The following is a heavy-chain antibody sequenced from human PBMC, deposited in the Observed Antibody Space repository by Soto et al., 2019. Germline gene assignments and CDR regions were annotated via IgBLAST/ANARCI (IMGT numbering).Heavy chain of an antibody. CDR3: ARSFGWYAIDH. J-gene: IGHJ4*02. V-gene: IGHV4-4*02. Sequence: QMQLQESGPGLVKPSETLSLICTVSSGSITSEQRWSWVRQPPGKGLEWIGEIHHSGSTNENPSLSSRVTMSVDKSKHQCSLKLNSVTAADTAVYFCARSFGWYAIDHWGQGTLVIVSS. CDR2: IHHSGST. D-gene: IGHD6-19*01. CDR1: SGSITSEQR.